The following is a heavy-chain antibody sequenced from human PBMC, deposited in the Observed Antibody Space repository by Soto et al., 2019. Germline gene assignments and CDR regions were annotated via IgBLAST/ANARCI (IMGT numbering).Heavy chain of an antibody. Sequence: QVQLQQWGAGLLKPSETLSLTCAVYGGSFSGHYWTWIRQPPGQGLEWVGEITRSGNTNYNPSLKSRVTISVDTSKNQFSLKLSSVAAADTAVYYCACNYYDFWRGYYSVGYFDYWAQGTPVTVSS. CDR3: ACNYYDFWRGYYSVGYFDY. J-gene: IGHJ4*02. CDR2: ITRSGNT. V-gene: IGHV4-34*01. CDR1: GGSFSGHY. D-gene: IGHD3-3*01.